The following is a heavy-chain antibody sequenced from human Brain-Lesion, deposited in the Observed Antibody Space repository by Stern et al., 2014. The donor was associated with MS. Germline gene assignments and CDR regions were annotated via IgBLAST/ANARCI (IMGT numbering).Heavy chain of an antibody. CDR2: IHYSGGH. D-gene: IGHD4-17*01. J-gene: IGHJ4*02. CDR1: GGSISSGDNY. Sequence: VNLVESGPGLVKPSQTLSLTCTVSGGSISSGDNYWSWIRQPPGKGPEWIGYIHYSGGHYFNPSLKSRATISADTSKNQFSLKLNSMTAADTAVYYCARVPDYGDAFFDYWGQGILVTVSS. CDR3: ARVPDYGDAFFDY. V-gene: IGHV4-30-4*01.